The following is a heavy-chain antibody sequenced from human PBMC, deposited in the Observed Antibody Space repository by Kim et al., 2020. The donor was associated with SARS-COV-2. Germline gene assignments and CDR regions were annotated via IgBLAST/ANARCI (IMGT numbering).Heavy chain of an antibody. CDR2: K. CDR3: ARDIRSNYFDC. V-gene: IGHV3-33*01. J-gene: IGHJ4*02. D-gene: IGHD2-2*02. Sequence: KYYADSVKGRFTISRDQSKNTLYLQMNSLRTEDTAVYYCARDIRSNYFDCWGQGTLVTVSS.